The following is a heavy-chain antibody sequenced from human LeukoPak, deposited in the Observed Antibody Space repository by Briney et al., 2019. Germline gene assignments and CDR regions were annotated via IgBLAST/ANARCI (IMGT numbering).Heavy chain of an antibody. V-gene: IGHV1-8*01. D-gene: IGHD5-18*01. CDR1: GYTFTSYD. J-gene: IGHJ4*02. CDR2: MNPNSGNA. CDR3: ARDLPGSYGLNY. Sequence: GASVKVSCKASGYTFTSYDISWVRQATGQGLEWMGWMNPNSGNAGYAQRFQGRVTMTRNNSISTAYMELTSLRSDDTAVYYCARDLPGSYGLNYWGQGTLVTVSS.